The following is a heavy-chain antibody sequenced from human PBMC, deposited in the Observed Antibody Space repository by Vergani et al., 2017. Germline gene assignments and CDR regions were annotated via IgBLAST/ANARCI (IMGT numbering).Heavy chain of an antibody. CDR2: INHSGST. Sequence: QVQLQQWGAGLLKPSETLSLTCAVYGGSFSGYYWSWIRQPPGKGLEWIGEINHSGSTNYNPYLKSRVTISVDTAKNQVSLKLSSVTAADTAVYYCARGVGYSSSWYPEYYFDYWGQGTLVTVSS. CDR3: ARGVGYSSSWYPEYYFDY. D-gene: IGHD6-13*01. J-gene: IGHJ4*02. V-gene: IGHV4-34*01. CDR1: GGSFSGYY.